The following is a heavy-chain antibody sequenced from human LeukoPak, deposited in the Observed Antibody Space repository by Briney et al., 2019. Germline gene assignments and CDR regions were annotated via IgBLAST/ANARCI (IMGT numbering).Heavy chain of an antibody. V-gene: IGHV4-34*01. D-gene: IGHD3-3*02. CDR2: GSESGGT. Sequence: PSETLSLTCAVYGGSLNGHYWSWIRQPPGKGLEWIGEGSESGGTKFNPSLESRVTISADTSKNQFSLHLTSVTAADTAVYYCARQLAGLAPPGFIDSWGQGTLVTVSS. CDR1: GGSLNGHY. J-gene: IGHJ4*02. CDR3: ARQLAGLAPPGFIDS.